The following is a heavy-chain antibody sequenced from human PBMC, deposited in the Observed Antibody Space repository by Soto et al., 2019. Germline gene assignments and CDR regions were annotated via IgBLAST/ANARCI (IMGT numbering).Heavy chain of an antibody. J-gene: IGHJ4*02. CDR1: GYTFTSYY. CDR2: INPSGGST. D-gene: IGHD3-22*01. CDR3: ARGLIYDSSGYYFDY. Sequence: ASVKVSCKASGYTFTSYYMHCVRQAPEQGLEWMGIINPSGGSTRYAQKFQGRVTMTRDTSTSTVYMELSSLRSEDTAVYYCARGLIYDSSGYYFDYWGQGTLVTVSS. V-gene: IGHV1-46*01.